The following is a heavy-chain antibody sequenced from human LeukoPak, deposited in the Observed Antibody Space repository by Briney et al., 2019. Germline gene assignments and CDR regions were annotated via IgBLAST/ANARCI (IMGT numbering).Heavy chain of an antibody. Sequence: GGSLRLSCAASGFTLSDYYMSWIRQAPGKGLEWGSYISSSGSTIYYADSVKGRFTIYRDNAKSSLYLEMNSLRAEDTAVYYCAREQSGYSYGLDYWGQGTLVTVSS. CDR1: GFTLSDYY. D-gene: IGHD5-18*01. CDR3: AREQSGYSYGLDY. V-gene: IGHV3-11*01. J-gene: IGHJ4*02. CDR2: ISSSGSTI.